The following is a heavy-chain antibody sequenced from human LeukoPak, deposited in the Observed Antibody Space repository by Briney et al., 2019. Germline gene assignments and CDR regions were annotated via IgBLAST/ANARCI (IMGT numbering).Heavy chain of an antibody. CDR2: IIPVLGTT. CDR1: GDTFIGYA. D-gene: IGHD3-10*01. CDR3: AGLRTGPNYYYGKDV. V-gene: IGHV1-69*04. Sequence: GASVKVSCKASGDTFIGYAISWVRQAPGQGLEWVGSIIPVLGTTNYAQMFQGRVTLTADKFTSTAYMELSGLRSEDTAVYYCAGLRTGPNYYYGKDVWGQGTTVTVSS. J-gene: IGHJ6*02.